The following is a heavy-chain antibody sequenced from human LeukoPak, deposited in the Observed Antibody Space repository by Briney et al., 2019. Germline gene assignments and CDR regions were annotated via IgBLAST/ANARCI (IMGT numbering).Heavy chain of an antibody. V-gene: IGHV1-2*02. J-gene: IGHJ5*01. D-gene: IGHD3-22*01. CDR3: ARGVSSSWFSSWFDS. CDR1: GYNFTDYY. Sequence: ASVKVSCKTSGYNFTDYYINWVRQAPGQGLEWMAWMNPNTGGTKFAQRFQGRVTMTRDTSISTAYMELSRLTSDDTAVYYCARGVSSSWFSSWFDSWGQGTLVSVSS. CDR2: MNPNTGGT.